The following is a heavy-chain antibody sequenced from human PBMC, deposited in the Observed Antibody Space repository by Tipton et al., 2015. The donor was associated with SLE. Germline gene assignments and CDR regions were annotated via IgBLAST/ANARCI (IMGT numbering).Heavy chain of an antibody. J-gene: IGHJ4*02. V-gene: IGHV4-39*07. Sequence: TLSLTCTVSGGSISSSGYYWGWIRQPPGKGLDWIGSIFYTGSTYYNPSLQSRVTISLDTSKNQFSLKLTSVTAADTAIYYCAREVGKAFWSGYSNWGQGTMVTVSS. CDR3: AREVGKAFWSGYSN. D-gene: IGHD3-3*01. CDR2: IFYTGST. CDR1: GGSISSSGYY.